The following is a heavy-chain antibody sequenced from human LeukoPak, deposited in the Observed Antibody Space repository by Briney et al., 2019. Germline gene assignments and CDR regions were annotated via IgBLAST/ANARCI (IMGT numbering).Heavy chain of an antibody. V-gene: IGHV1-8*01. Sequence: ASVKVSCKASGYTFTSYDINWVRQATGQGLEWMGWMDPNSGNTGYAQKFQGRVTMTRNTSISTAYMELSSLRSEDTAVYYCARGMELLWFGELGDWGQGTLVTVSS. J-gene: IGHJ4*02. CDR1: GYTFTSYD. CDR3: ARGMELLWFGELGD. D-gene: IGHD3-10*01. CDR2: MDPNSGNT.